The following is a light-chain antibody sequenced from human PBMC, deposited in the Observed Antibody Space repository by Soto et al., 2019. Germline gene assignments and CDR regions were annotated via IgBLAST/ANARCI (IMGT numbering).Light chain of an antibody. CDR3: ISYTGSSTSYV. CDR1: SSDVGSYDH. Sequence: QSVLTQPASVSGSPGQSITISCSGTSSDVGSYDHVAWYQQFPAKTPKLMIYEVSNRPSGISSRFSGSKSGNTASLTISGLQAEDEADYYCISYTGSSTSYVFGSGSKLTVL. J-gene: IGLJ1*01. CDR2: EVS. V-gene: IGLV2-14*01.